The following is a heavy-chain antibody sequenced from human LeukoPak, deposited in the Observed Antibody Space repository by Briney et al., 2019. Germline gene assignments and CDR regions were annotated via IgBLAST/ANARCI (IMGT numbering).Heavy chain of an antibody. V-gene: IGHV3-48*03. Sequence: PGGALRLSCAASVFTFSSYEVNWVRQAPGKGLEWVSYISSSGRTIYYADAVNGRVTISRNKAKHSLYLHMNSLRAEDTAVYYCARSTIYYYYGMDVWGQGTTVTVSS. D-gene: IGHD4/OR15-4a*01. CDR1: VFTFSSYE. CDR2: ISSSGRTI. CDR3: ARSTIYYYYGMDV. J-gene: IGHJ6*02.